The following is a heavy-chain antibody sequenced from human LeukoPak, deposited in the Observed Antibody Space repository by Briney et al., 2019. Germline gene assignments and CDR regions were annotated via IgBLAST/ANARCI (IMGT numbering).Heavy chain of an antibody. CDR3: VKTRDYDSSGYSTTPYFDY. D-gene: IGHD3-22*01. CDR2: ISGSGGST. V-gene: IGHV3-23*01. Sequence: GGSLRLSCAASGFTFSSYAMSWVRQAPGKGLEWVSAISGSGGSTYYADSVKGRFTISRDNSKNTLYLQMNSLSAEDTAVYYCVKTRDYDSSGYSTTPYFDYWGQGTLVTVSS. J-gene: IGHJ4*02. CDR1: GFTFSSYA.